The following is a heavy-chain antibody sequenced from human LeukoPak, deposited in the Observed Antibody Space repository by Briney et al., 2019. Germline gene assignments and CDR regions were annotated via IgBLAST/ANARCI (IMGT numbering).Heavy chain of an antibody. Sequence: GASVKVSCKASGYTFSNYGISWVRQAPGQGLEWMGWISVYNGNTNYAQKFQGRVTTTTDTSTSTAYMELRRLRSDDTAVYYCARDRTYYYDSSGSGFDYWGQGTLVTVSS. J-gene: IGHJ4*02. CDR1: GYTFSNYG. V-gene: IGHV1-18*01. CDR3: ARDRTYYYDSSGSGFDY. D-gene: IGHD3-22*01. CDR2: ISVYNGNT.